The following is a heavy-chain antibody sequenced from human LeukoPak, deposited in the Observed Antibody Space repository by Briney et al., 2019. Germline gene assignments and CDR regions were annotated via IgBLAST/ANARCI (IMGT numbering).Heavy chain of an antibody. CDR3: ARVVSVIAAAGAANYFDY. CDR1: GYTFTGYY. CDR2: TNPNSGGT. Sequence: ASVKVSCKASGYTFTGYYMHWVRQAPGQGLEWMGWTNPNSGGTNYAQKFQGRVTMTRDTSISTAYMELSRLRSDDTAVYYCARVVSVIAAAGAANYFDYWGQGALVTVSS. D-gene: IGHD6-13*01. V-gene: IGHV1-2*02. J-gene: IGHJ4*02.